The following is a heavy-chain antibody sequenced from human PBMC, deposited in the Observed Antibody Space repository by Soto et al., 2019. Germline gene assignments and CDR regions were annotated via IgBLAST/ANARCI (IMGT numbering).Heavy chain of an antibody. V-gene: IGHV3-33*01. D-gene: IGHD3-22*01. CDR2: IWYDGSNK. CDR3: ARGMLDYFYDSSGFDL. CDR1: GFTFSSYG. Sequence: QVQLVESGGGVVQPGRSLRLSCAASGFTFSSYGMHWVRQAPGKGLEWVAVIWYDGSNKYYADSVKGRFTISRDNSKNTLYLQMNSLRAEDTAVYYCARGMLDYFYDSSGFDLWGRGTLVTVSS. J-gene: IGHJ2*01.